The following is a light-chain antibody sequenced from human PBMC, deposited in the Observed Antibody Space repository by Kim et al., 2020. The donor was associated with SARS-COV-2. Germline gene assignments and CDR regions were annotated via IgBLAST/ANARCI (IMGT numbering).Light chain of an antibody. Sequence: EIVLTQSPCTLSLSPGERATLSCRASQSVSSSYLAWYQQKPGQAPRLLMYGASSRATGIPDRFSGSGSGTDFTLTISRLEPEDFAVYYCQQYGSSPHTFGKGTKLEI. J-gene: IGKJ2*01. V-gene: IGKV3-20*01. CDR1: QSVSSSY. CDR2: GAS. CDR3: QQYGSSPHT.